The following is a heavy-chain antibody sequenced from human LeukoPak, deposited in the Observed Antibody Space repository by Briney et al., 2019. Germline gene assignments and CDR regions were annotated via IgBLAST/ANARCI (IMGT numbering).Heavy chain of an antibody. J-gene: IGHJ4*02. CDR1: GGSISSGAYY. D-gene: IGHD6-19*01. CDR3: ARDLQANSGWYYFDY. Sequence: SQTLSLTCTVSGGSISSGAYYWSWIRQHPGKGLEWIGYIYYSGSTYYNPSLKSRVTISVDTSKNQFSLKLSSVTATDTAVYYCARDLQANSGWYYFDYWGQGTLVIVSS. CDR2: IYYSGST. V-gene: IGHV4-31*03.